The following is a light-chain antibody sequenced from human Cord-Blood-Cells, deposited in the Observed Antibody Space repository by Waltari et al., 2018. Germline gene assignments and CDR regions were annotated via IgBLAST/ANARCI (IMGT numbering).Light chain of an antibody. CDR3: QVWDSSTAV. J-gene: IGLJ3*02. V-gene: IGLV3-9*01. CDR1: KIGSKN. CDR2: RDN. Sequence: SYELTQPLSVSVALGQTARITCGGNKIGSKNVHRYQQEPGQAPVLVIYRDNNRPSGTPERFYGSNSGNTATLTISRAQSGDEADYYCQVWDSSTAVFGGGTKLTVL.